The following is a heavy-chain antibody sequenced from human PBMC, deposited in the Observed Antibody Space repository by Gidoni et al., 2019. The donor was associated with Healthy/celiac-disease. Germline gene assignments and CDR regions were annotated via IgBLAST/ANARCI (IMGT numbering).Heavy chain of an antibody. Sequence: EVRLVASGGGLGQPGGSLRLSCASSGFTFNTAWMSWVRQAPGKGLEWVGRIKSKTNGGTTDHAAPVKGRFTISRDDSKNTLYLQMNSLKTEDTAVYDCTTDYYYDSSGFFDYWGQGTLVTVSS. CDR2: IKSKTNGGTT. J-gene: IGHJ4*02. D-gene: IGHD3-22*01. V-gene: IGHV3-15*01. CDR1: GFTFNTAW. CDR3: TTDYYYDSSGFFDY.